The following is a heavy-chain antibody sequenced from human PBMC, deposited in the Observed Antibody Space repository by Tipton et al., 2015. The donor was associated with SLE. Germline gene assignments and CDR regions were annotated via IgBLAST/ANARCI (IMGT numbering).Heavy chain of an antibody. CDR2: IFSTGIT. D-gene: IGHD4-17*01. J-gene: IGHJ4*02. V-gene: IGHV4-4*07. Sequence: TLSLTCTVSGGSISNYYWSWIRQPAGKGLEWIGRIFSTGITDYNPSLKSRVSISADTSKNQFSLNLDSMTAADTAVYYCARDSHTDYGDFYVDSWGQGTLVTVSS. CDR3: ARDSHTDYGDFYVDS. CDR1: GGSISNYY.